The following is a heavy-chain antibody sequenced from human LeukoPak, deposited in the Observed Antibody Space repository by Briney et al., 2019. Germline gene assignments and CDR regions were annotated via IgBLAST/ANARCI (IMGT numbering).Heavy chain of an antibody. CDR3: ARDEEDWSNYRVSAFDI. J-gene: IGHJ3*02. CDR2: ISSSSSTI. CDR1: GFTFSNYY. D-gene: IGHD4-11*01. V-gene: IGHV3-11*01. Sequence: GGSLRLSCAASGFTFSNYYMSWIRQAPGKGLEWVSYISSSSSTIYYADSVKGRFTISRDNAKNSLYLQMNSLRAEDTAVYYCARDEEDWSNYRVSAFDIWGRGTMVTVSS.